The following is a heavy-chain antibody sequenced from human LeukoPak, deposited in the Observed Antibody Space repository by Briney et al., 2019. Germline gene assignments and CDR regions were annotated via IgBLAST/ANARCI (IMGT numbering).Heavy chain of an antibody. D-gene: IGHD3-10*01. CDR2: IYYSGST. V-gene: IGHV4-38-2*02. CDR1: GYSISSGYY. J-gene: IGHJ4*02. Sequence: PSETLSLTCTVSGYSISSGYYWGWIRQPPGKGLEWIGYIYYSGSTNYNPSLKSRVTISVDTSKNQFSLKLSSVTAADTAVYYCARASLGTMVRGVITGLDYWGQGALVTVSS. CDR3: ARASLGTMVRGVITGLDY.